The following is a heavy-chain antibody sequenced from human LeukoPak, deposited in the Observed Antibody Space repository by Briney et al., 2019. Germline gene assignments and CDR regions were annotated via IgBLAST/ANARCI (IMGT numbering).Heavy chain of an antibody. J-gene: IGHJ5*02. CDR3: TTVQTSITIFGVVTGPSAP. V-gene: IGHV3-15*01. CDR2: IKSKTDGGTT. Sequence: GGSLRLSCAASGFTFSNAWMSWVRQAPGKGLEGVGRIKSKTDGGTTDYAAPVKGRFTISRDDSKNTLYLQMNSLKTEDTAVYYCTTVQTSITIFGVVTGPSAPWGQGTLVTVSS. CDR1: GFTFSNAW. D-gene: IGHD3-3*01.